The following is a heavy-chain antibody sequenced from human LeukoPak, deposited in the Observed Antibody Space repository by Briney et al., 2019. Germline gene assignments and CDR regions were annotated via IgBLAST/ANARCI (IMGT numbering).Heavy chain of an antibody. CDR2: INHSGST. CDR1: GGSFSGYY. J-gene: IGHJ6*02. CDR3: ASRPPRYSLNRCMDV. D-gene: IGHD5-18*01. Sequence: KPSETLSLTCAVYGGSFSGYYWSWIRQPPGKGLEWIGEINHSGSTNYNPSLKSRVTISVDTSKNQFSLKLSSVTAADTAVYYCASRPPRYSLNRCMDVWGQGTTVTVSS. V-gene: IGHV4-34*01.